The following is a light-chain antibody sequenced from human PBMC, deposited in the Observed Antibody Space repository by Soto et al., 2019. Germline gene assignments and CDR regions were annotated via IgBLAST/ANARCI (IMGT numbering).Light chain of an antibody. CDR3: FSFTTDWTHV. CDR2: EVS. CDR1: SSDIGAYNY. V-gene: IGLV2-14*01. Sequence: QSFLTQPASVSGSPGQSMTISCTGSSSDIGAYNYVSWFQQYPGKAPKLIISEVSNRPSGFSNRFSGSKSGTAASLTISGLQTEDEADYFCFSFTTDWTHVFGTGTKVTVL. J-gene: IGLJ1*01.